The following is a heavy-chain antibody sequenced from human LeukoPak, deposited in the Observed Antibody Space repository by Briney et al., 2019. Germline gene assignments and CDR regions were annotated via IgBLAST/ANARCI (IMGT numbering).Heavy chain of an antibody. CDR1: GFTFSTYA. V-gene: IGHV3-23*01. D-gene: IGHD3-22*01. J-gene: IGHJ4*02. Sequence: GGSLRLSCAASGFTFSTYAMTWVRQAPGKGLEWVSAISGSGGSTYYADSVKGRFTISRDNSRNTLYLQMNSLRAEDTAVYYCAKDPYYNYYDSSGYDGYWGQGTLVTVSS. CDR3: AKDPYYNYYDSSGYDGY. CDR2: ISGSGGST.